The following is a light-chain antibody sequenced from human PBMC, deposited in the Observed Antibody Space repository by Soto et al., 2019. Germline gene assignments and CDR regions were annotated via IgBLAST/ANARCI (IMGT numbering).Light chain of an antibody. CDR1: QSVRSTH. CDR2: GAS. J-gene: IGKJ1*01. V-gene: IGKV3-20*01. CDR3: QQYTASPEWT. Sequence: EIVVTQSPGTVSLSPGERATLSCRASQSVRSTHLAWYQQKPGQAPRLLIYGASSRATGIPDRFSGSGSGTEFTLTISRLEPEDFAVYYCQQYTASPEWTFGQGTKVEIK.